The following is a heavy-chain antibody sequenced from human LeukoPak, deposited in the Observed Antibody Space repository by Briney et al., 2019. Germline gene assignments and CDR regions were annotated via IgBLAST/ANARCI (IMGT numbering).Heavy chain of an antibody. CDR2: IKHDESEK. CDR3: TRRLDD. J-gene: IGHJ4*02. V-gene: IGHV3-7*01. Sequence: GGSLRLPCAASGFSFNSDWMDWVRQAPGKGLEWVANIKHDESEKNYLDSVKGRFTISRDNAQNSLYLQMNGLRVEDTAVYYCTRRLDDWGQGTLVTVSS. D-gene: IGHD3-16*01. CDR1: GFSFNSDW.